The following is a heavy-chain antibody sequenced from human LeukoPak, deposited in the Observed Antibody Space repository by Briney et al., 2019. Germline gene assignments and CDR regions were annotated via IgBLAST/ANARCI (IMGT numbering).Heavy chain of an antibody. CDR3: ARDWDYYGSGSDNWFDP. V-gene: IGHV3-7*01. CDR1: GFTLRSYT. CDR2: IKQDGSEK. Sequence: PGGSLRLSCAASGFTLRSYTMNWVRQAPGKGLEWVANIKQDGSEKYYVDSVKGRFTISRDNAKNSLYLQMNSLRAEDTAVYYCARDWDYYGSGSDNWFDPWGQGTLVTVSS. D-gene: IGHD3-10*01. J-gene: IGHJ5*02.